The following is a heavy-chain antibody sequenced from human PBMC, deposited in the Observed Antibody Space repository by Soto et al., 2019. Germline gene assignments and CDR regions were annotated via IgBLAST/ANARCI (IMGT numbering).Heavy chain of an antibody. Sequence: GGSLRLSCAASGLTFSSYAMHWVRQAPGKGLEWVAVISYDGSNKYYADSVKGRFTISRDNSKNTLYLQMNSLRAEDTAVYYCARDLLAYCGGDCESDAFDIWGQGTMVTVSS. V-gene: IGHV3-30-3*01. J-gene: IGHJ3*02. CDR3: ARDLLAYCGGDCESDAFDI. D-gene: IGHD2-21*02. CDR1: GLTFSSYA. CDR2: ISYDGSNK.